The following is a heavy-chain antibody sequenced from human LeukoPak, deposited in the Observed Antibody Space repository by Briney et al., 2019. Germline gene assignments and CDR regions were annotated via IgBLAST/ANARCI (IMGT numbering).Heavy chain of an antibody. D-gene: IGHD2-2*01. V-gene: IGHV1-8*01. CDR3: ARVGLVVVPAAIDYYYYYMDV. CDR2: MNPNSGNT. Sequence: ASVKVSCKASGYTFTSYDINWVRQATGQGLEWMGWMNPNSGNTGYAQKLQGRVTMTRNTSISTAYMELSSLTSEDTAVYYCARVGLVVVPAAIDYYYYYMDVWGKGTTVTISS. CDR1: GYTFTSYD. J-gene: IGHJ6*03.